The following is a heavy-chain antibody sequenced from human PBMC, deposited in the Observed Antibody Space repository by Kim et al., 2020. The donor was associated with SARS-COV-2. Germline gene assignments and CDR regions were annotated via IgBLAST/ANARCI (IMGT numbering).Heavy chain of an antibody. V-gene: IGHV1-2*06. CDR3: AILGVEYSSSTPNY. J-gene: IGHJ4*02. Sequence: ASVKVSCKASGYTFTGYYMHWVRQAPGQGLEWMGRINPNSGGTNYAQKFQGRVTMTRDTYISTAYMELSRLRSDDTAVYYCAILGVEYSSSTPNYWGQGTLVTVSS. D-gene: IGHD6-6*01. CDR1: GYTFTGYY. CDR2: INPNSGGT.